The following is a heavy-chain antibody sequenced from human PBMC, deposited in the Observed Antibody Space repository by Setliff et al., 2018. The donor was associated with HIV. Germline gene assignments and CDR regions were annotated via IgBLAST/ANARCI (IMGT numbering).Heavy chain of an antibody. V-gene: IGHV4-39*01. D-gene: IGHD6-13*01. CDR3: ARHRYSSSINWFDP. Sequence: SETLSLTCNVSGSSFRNSFYNWGWIRQPPGKGLEWIGTIYYSGTTYYNPSLKSRVTMSIDTSQNQFSLKLTSVTATDTAVYYCARHRYSSSINWFDPWGQGTLVTVSS. CDR1: GSSFRNSFYN. J-gene: IGHJ5*02. CDR2: IYYSGTT.